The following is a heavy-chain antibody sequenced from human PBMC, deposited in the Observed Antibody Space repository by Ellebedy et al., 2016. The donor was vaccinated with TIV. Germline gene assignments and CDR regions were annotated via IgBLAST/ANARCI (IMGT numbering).Heavy chain of an antibody. J-gene: IGHJ2*01. Sequence: ASVKVSCXASGYTFTNFGVTWVRQAPGQGLEWMGWVSPYNGNTNYGQKFQGRVTMTTDTSTSSAYMELRSLRSNDTAVYFYARDSDYGGVTNHWYFDLWGRGTLVTVSS. D-gene: IGHD4-23*01. CDR3: ARDSDYGGVTNHWYFDL. V-gene: IGHV1-18*01. CDR2: VSPYNGNT. CDR1: GYTFTNFG.